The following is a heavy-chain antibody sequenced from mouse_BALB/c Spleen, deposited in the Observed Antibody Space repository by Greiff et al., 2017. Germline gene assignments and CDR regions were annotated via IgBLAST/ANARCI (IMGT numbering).Heavy chain of an antibody. CDR2: IRLKSNNYAT. V-gene: IGHV6-6*02. CDR1: GFTFSNYW. CDR3: TRRMDY. J-gene: IGHJ4*01. Sequence: EVKVEESGGGLVQPGGSMKLSCVASGFTFSNYWMNWVRQSPEKGLEWVAEIRLKSNNYATHYAVSVKGRFTISRDDSKSSVYLQMNNLRAEDTGIYYCTRRMDYWGQGTSVTVSS.